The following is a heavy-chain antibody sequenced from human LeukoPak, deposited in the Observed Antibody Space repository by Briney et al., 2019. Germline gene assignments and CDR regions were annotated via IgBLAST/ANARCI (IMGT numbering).Heavy chain of an antibody. J-gene: IGHJ4*02. CDR2: ISGSGGST. D-gene: IGHD1-26*01. CDR3: AKVDGSYHTHFDY. V-gene: IGHV3-23*01. Sequence: GGSLRLSCAASGFTVSSNYMSWVRQAPGKGLEWVSAISGSGGSTYYADSVKGRFTISRDNSKNTLYLQMNSLRAEDTAVYYCAKVDGSYHTHFDYWGQGTLVTVSS. CDR1: GFTVSSNY.